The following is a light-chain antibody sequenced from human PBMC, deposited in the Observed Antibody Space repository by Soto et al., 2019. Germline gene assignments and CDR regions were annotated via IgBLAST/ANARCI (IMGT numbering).Light chain of an antibody. CDR2: GAS. J-gene: IGKJ1*01. Sequence: EIVMTQSPATLSVSPGERVALSCRASQSVSSNLAWYQQKPGQAPRLLIFGASTRETGIPARFSGSGSGTEFTLTISSLQSEDFAVYYCQQRSNSPPTFGQGTQVDIK. V-gene: IGKV3-15*01. CDR3: QQRSNSPPT. CDR1: QSVSSN.